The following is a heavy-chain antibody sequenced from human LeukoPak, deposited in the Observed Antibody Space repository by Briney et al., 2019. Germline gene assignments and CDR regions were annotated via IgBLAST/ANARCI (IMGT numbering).Heavy chain of an antibody. D-gene: IGHD1-26*01. V-gene: IGHV4-61*05. CDR1: GGSISSSSYY. CDR3: ARGTHSGSYLYYFDY. J-gene: IGHJ4*02. CDR2: IYYSGST. Sequence: SETLSLTCTVSGGSISSSSYYWGWIRQPPGKGLEWIGYIYYSGSTNYNPSLKSRVTISIDTSKNQFSLKLSSVTAADTAVYYCARGTHSGSYLYYFDYWGQGTLVTVSS.